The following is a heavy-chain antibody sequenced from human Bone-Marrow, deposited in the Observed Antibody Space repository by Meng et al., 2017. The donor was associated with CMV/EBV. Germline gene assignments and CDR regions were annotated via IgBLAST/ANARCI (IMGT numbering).Heavy chain of an antibody. Sequence: ASVKVSCKASGYTFTSYDINWVRQATGQGLEWMGWVNPNSGNTGYAQKFQGRVTMTRNTSISTAYMELSSLRSEDTAVYYCARAKFRFLEWLLMSRYGMDVWGQGTTVTVSS. CDR2: VNPNSGNT. D-gene: IGHD3-3*01. CDR3: ARAKFRFLEWLLMSRYGMDV. V-gene: IGHV1-8*01. CDR1: GYTFTSYD. J-gene: IGHJ6*02.